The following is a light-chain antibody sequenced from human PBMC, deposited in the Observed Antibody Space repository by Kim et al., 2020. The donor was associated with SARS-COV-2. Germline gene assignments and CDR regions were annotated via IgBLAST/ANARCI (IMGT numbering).Light chain of an antibody. V-gene: IGKV2D-29*02. CDR3: MQSTYLPLT. Sequence: DVVLAQTPRSLSATPGQPASISCKSSQSLLHTDGETYLYWYLQKPGQSPQLLISEVSNRFTGVPDRFSGSGSGTDFTLNISRVEAEDIGVYYCMQSTYLPLTFGGGTKVDIK. CDR1: QSLLHTDGETY. J-gene: IGKJ4*01. CDR2: EVS.